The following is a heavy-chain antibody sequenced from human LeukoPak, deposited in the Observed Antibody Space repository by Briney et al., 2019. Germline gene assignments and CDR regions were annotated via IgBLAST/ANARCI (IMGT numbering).Heavy chain of an antibody. V-gene: IGHV4-4*07. Sequence: SDTLSLTCTVSGGSISSYYWSWIQQPAGQGLLWIGRIYTSGSTNYNASLKSRVSMSVDTSKNQFSLKLSSVTAADTAVFYCARENSGSYREFDYWGQGTLVTVSS. CDR2: IYTSGST. CDR3: ARENSGSYREFDY. CDR1: GGSISSYY. D-gene: IGHD1-26*01. J-gene: IGHJ4*02.